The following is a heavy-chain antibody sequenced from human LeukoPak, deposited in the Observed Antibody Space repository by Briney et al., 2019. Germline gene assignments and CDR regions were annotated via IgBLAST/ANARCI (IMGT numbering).Heavy chain of an antibody. CDR1: GGSISSSNW. D-gene: IGHD3-9*01. Sequence: ASETLSLTCAVSGGSISSSNWGSGVRQPPGQGLEWIGEIYHSGSTNYNPSLKSRVTISVDKSKNQFSLELSSVTAADTAVYYCARARYDILTGYSPSYYFDYWGQGTLVTVSS. J-gene: IGHJ4*02. V-gene: IGHV4-4*02. CDR2: IYHSGST. CDR3: ARARYDILTGYSPSYYFDY.